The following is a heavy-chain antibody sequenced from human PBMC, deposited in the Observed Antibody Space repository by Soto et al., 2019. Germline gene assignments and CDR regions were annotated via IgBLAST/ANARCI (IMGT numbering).Heavy chain of an antibody. CDR1: CGSISSSSYY. J-gene: IGHJ4*02. Sequence: SETLSLTCTVSCGSISSSSYYWGWIRQPPGKGLEWIGSIYYSGSTYYNPSLKSRVTISVDTSKNQFSLKLSSVTAADTAVYYCARGSLLDGSGSYPFDYWGQGTLVTVSS. CDR2: IYYSGST. V-gene: IGHV4-39*07. CDR3: ARGSLLDGSGSYPFDY. D-gene: IGHD3-10*01.